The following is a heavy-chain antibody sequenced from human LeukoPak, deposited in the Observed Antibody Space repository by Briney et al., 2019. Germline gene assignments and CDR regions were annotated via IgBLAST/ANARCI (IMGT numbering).Heavy chain of an antibody. CDR2: IYYSGST. CDR3: ARGGVVGTMLRGINWFDP. CDR1: GIPISNYY. V-gene: IGHV4-59*01. D-gene: IGHD3-10*01. Sequence: SETLSLTCTVSGIPISNYYWNWIRQSPGEGLEWIGYIYYSGSTDYNPSLKSRVTISVDTSKRQFSLELSSVTAADTAVYYCARGGVVGTMLRGINWFDPWGPGTLVAVSS. J-gene: IGHJ5*02.